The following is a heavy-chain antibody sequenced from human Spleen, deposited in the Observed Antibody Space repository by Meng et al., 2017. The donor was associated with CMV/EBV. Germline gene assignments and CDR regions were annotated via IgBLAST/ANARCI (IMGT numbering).Heavy chain of an antibody. CDR3: ARDGGYSNSPDPTYGMDV. CDR2: INPSGGTT. D-gene: IGHD6-6*01. V-gene: IGHV1-46*01. CDR1: GYTFISYY. Sequence: ASVKVSCKASGYTFISYYIHWVRQAPGQGLEWMGIINPSGGTTTYAQKFEGRVTMTRDTSTSTAYMELRSLRSDDTAVYYCARDGGYSNSPDPTYGMDVWGQGTTVTVSS. J-gene: IGHJ6*02.